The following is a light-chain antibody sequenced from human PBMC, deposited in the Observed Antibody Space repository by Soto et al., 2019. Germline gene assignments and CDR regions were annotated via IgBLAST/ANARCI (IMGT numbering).Light chain of an antibody. V-gene: IGLV2-23*02. CDR3: CSYAGSFYV. J-gene: IGLJ1*01. CDR1: NSDVGSYNL. CDR2: EVS. Sequence: QSVLTQPASVSGSPGQSITISCTGTNSDVGSYNLVSWYQQHPGKAPKLMIYEVSKRPSGVSNRFSGSKSGNTASLTISGLQAEDEADYYCCSYAGSFYVFGTGTKVTVL.